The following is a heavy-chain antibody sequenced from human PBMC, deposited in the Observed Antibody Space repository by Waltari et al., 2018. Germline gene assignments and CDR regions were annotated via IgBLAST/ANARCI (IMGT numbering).Heavy chain of an antibody. CDR3: VRHGGNGSGLLFHFDY. Sequence: QVQLQESGPGLVKPSETLSLTCAVSGYSISSGYYWGWIRQPPGKGLEWIGSIYHSGSTYYNPSLKSRVTISVDTSKNQFSLKLSSVTAADTAVYYCVRHGGNGSGLLFHFDYWGQGTLVTVSS. V-gene: IGHV4-38-2*01. D-gene: IGHD6-19*01. CDR1: GYSISSGYY. J-gene: IGHJ4*02. CDR2: IYHSGST.